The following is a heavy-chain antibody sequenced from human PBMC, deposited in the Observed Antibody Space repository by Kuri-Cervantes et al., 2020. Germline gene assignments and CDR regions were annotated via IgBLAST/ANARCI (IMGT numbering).Heavy chain of an antibody. J-gene: IGHJ4*02. D-gene: IGHD3-22*01. CDR2: IKSSGGST. V-gene: IGHV3-23*01. CDR3: AKDWYFNYYDSSGYYFDY. Sequence: GGSLRLSCAASGFTFNIYAMSWVRQAPGKGLEWVSSIKSSGGSTYYADSVKGRFTISRDNSKNTLYLQMNSLRAEDTAVYYCAKDWYFNYYDSSGYYFDYWGQGTLVTVSS. CDR1: GFTFNIYA.